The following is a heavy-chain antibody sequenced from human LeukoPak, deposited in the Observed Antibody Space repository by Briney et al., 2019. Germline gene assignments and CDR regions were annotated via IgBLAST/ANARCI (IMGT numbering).Heavy chain of an antibody. Sequence: AGGSLRLSCVASGFTFGSYSMNWVRQAPGKGLEWVSYISSSSNTIYYADSVKGRFTISRDNAKNSLFLQMNSLRDEDTSVYYCARAVTVVTRGGLVFDHWGQGTLVTVSS. D-gene: IGHD2-21*02. J-gene: IGHJ4*02. CDR2: ISSSSNTI. CDR1: GFTFGSYS. CDR3: ARAVTVVTRGGLVFDH. V-gene: IGHV3-48*02.